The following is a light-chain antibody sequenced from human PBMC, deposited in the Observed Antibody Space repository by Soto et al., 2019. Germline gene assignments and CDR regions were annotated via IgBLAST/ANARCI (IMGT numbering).Light chain of an antibody. CDR1: QGIRND. J-gene: IGKJ1*01. CDR3: QHYNSYSEA. V-gene: IGKV1-6*01. CDR2: GAS. Sequence: AIQMTQFPASLSASVGARVTITCRASQGIRNDLGWYQQKSGRAPKLLIFGASTLQSGVPSRFSGSGSGSDFTLTICSLQPEDFATYYCQHYNSYSEASGQGTKVEIK.